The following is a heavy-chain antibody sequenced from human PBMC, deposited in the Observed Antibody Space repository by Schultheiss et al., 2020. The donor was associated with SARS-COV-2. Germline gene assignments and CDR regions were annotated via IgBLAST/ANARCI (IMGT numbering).Heavy chain of an antibody. CDR2: IYTSGST. J-gene: IGHJ5*02. Sequence: SETLSLTCTVSGGSISSYYWSWIRQHPGKGLEWIGRIYTSGSTNYNPSLKSRVTISLDTSKNQFSLKLTSVSAADTAVYYCARGIWNSEDWLDPWGQGTLVTVSS. CDR3: ARGIWNSEDWLDP. CDR1: GGSISSYY. D-gene: IGHD1-7*01. V-gene: IGHV4-4*07.